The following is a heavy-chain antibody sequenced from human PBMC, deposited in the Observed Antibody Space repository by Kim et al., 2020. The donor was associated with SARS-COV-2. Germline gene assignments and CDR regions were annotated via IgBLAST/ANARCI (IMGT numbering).Heavy chain of an antibody. Sequence: SETLSLTCTVSGYSISSGYYWGWIRQPPGKGLEWIGSIYHSGSTYYNPSLKSRVTISVDTSKNQFSLKLSSVTAADTAVYYCAAPFGLDYWGQGTLVTVSS. CDR3: AAPFGLDY. CDR2: IYHSGST. V-gene: IGHV4-38-2*02. CDR1: GYSISSGYY. D-gene: IGHD3-16*01. J-gene: IGHJ4*02.